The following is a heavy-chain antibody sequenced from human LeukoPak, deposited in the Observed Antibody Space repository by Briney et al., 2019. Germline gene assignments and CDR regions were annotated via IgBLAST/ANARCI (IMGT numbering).Heavy chain of an antibody. CDR3: ARYNWKSVPGYYFDY. D-gene: IGHD1-20*01. V-gene: IGHV4-30-4*08. CDR1: GDSISTGDYY. CDR2: IYHTGST. Sequence: SETLSLTCTVSGDSISTGDYYWTWIRQPPGMGLEWIGYIYHTGSTYYNPSLKSRLTISLDTSKNQFSLTLSSVTAADTAMYFCARYNWKSVPGYYFDYWGQGTLVSVSS. J-gene: IGHJ4*02.